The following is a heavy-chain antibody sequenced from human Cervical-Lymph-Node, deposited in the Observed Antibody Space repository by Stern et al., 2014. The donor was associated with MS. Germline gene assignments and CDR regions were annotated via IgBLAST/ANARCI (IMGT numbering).Heavy chain of an antibody. D-gene: IGHD6-19*01. V-gene: IGHV1-69*01. CDR1: GGTFSSYA. J-gene: IGHJ5*02. CDR2: IIPIFGTA. Sequence: DQLVESGAEVKKPGSSVKASCKASGGTFSSYAISWVRPAPGQGLEWMGGIIPIFGTANYAQKYQGRVTITADESTSTAYMELSSLRSEDTAVYYCARAQAVAGTSWFDPWGQGTLVTVSS. CDR3: ARAQAVAGTSWFDP.